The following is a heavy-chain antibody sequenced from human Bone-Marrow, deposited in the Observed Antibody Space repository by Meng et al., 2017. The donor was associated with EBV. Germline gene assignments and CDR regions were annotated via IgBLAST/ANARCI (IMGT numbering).Heavy chain of an antibody. Sequence: QVQLVQFGAEVKKPWASVKVSGKASGYTFTSYAVHWVRQAPRQRLEWMGWINAGNGNTKYSQKFQGRVTITRDTSASTAYMELSSLRSEDTAVYYCARLDSSGLDYWGQGTLVTVSS. D-gene: IGHD3-22*01. CDR2: INAGNGNT. CDR3: ARLDSSGLDY. CDR1: GYTFTSYA. J-gene: IGHJ4*02. V-gene: IGHV1-3*01.